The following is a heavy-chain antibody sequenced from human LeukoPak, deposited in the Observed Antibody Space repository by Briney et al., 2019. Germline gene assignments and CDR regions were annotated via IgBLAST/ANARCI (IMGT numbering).Heavy chain of an antibody. V-gene: IGHV4-30-4*08. CDR2: IYYSGST. Sequence: PSQTLSLTCTVSGGSISSGDYYWSWIRQPPGKGLEWIGYIYYSGSTYYNPSLKSRVTISVDTSKNQFSLKLSSVTAADTAVYYCARRDGYNPRVDFWGQGTLATVSS. J-gene: IGHJ4*02. CDR1: GGSISSGDYY. CDR3: ARRDGYNPRVDF. D-gene: IGHD5-24*01.